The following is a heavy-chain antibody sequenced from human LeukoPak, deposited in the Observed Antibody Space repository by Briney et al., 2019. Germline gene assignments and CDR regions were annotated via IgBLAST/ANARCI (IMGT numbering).Heavy chain of an antibody. CDR3: AKGNHEYYDFWSGYHFDY. CDR1: GFTFSSYT. Sequence: GGSLRLSCAASGFTFSSYTMSWVRQAPGKGLEWVSTITTSDGNTYYADSVKGRFTVSRDNSKNTLFLQMNSLRAEDTAVYYCAKGNHEYYDFWSGYHFDYWGQGTLVTVSS. J-gene: IGHJ4*02. D-gene: IGHD3-3*01. V-gene: IGHV3-23*01. CDR2: ITTSDGNT.